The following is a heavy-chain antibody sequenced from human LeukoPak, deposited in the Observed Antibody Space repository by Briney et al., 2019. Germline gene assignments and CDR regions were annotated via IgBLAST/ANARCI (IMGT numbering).Heavy chain of an antibody. V-gene: IGHV4-34*01. CDR2: INHSGST. J-gene: IGHJ5*01. Sequence: SETLSLTCAVYGGSFSGYYWSWIRQPPGKGLEWIGEINHSGSTNYNPSLKSRVTISVDTSKNQFSLKLSSVTAADTAVYYCARSYDSGWYGFDSWGQGTLVTVSS. CDR3: ARSYDSGWYGFDS. D-gene: IGHD6-19*01. CDR1: GGSFSGYY.